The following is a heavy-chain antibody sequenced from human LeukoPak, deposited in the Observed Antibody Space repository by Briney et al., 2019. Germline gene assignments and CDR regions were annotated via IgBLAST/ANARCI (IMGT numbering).Heavy chain of an antibody. J-gene: IGHJ4*02. CDR3: ARDLSWGQVDY. D-gene: IGHD7-27*01. V-gene: IGHV3-74*01. CDR2: VNADGSVT. CDR1: GFTISGYW. Sequence: GGSLRLSCAASGFTISGYWMYWIRQSPAKGLEWVARVNADGSVTNYAGSVKGRFTISRDTATNIVYLQMNSLRDDDTAVYYCARDLSWGQVDYWGQGTLVTVSS.